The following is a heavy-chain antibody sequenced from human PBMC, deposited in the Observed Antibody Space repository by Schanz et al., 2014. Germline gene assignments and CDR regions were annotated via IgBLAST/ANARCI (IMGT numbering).Heavy chain of an antibody. V-gene: IGHV3-30*04. J-gene: IGHJ6*02. CDR3: AREESSTVAGNMDV. CDR2: ISHAGSSK. CDR1: GFTFRTYA. D-gene: IGHD6-19*01. Sequence: QVQLVESGGAVVQPGTSLRLSCAASGFTFRTYAMHWVRQAPGKGLEWVALISHAGSSKYYADSVKGRFTISRDDSKNTLYLQMNSLRAEDTAVYYCAREESSTVAGNMDVWGQGTTVTVSS.